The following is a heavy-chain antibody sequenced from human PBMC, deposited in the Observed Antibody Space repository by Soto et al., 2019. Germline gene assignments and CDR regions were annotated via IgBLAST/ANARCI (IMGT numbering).Heavy chain of an antibody. V-gene: IGHV4-4*02. CDR3: ARDPGYYYYYGMDV. CDR2: IYHSGST. CDR1: GGKISSINW. J-gene: IGHJ6*02. Sequence: SEPLRLTRAAAGGKISSINWWRWIRQPPGKGLEWIGEIYHSGSTNYNPSLKSRVTISVDKSKNQFSLKLSSVTAADTAVYYCARDPGYYYYYGMDVWGQGTTVTVSS. D-gene: IGHD3-10*01.